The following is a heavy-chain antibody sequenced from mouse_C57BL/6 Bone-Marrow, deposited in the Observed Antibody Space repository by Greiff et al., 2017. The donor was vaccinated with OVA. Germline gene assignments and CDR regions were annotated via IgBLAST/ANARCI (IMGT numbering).Heavy chain of an antibody. D-gene: IGHD2-12*01. CDR1: GYAFSSSW. CDR3: ARLLYFDY. J-gene: IGHJ2*01. Sequence: QVQLKESGPELVKPGASVKLSCKASGYAFSSSWMNWVKQRPGQGLEWIGRIYPGDGDTNYNGKFKGKATLTADKSSSTAYMQLSSLTSEDSAVCSCARLLYFDYWGQGTTLTVSS. V-gene: IGHV1-82*01. CDR2: IYPGDGDT.